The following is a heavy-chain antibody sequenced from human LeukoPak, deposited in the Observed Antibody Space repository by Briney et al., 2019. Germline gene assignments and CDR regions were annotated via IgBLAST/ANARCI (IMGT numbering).Heavy chain of an antibody. CDR3: ASRSGSYGPYWYFDL. Sequence: SETLSLTCTVSGGSISSSYWSWIRQPPGKGLEWVGYIYYRGSTNYNPSLKSRVTISVDTSKNQFSLKLSSVTAADTAVYYCASRSGSYGPYWYFDLWGRGTLVTVSS. CDR2: IYYRGST. D-gene: IGHD3-10*01. V-gene: IGHV4-59*01. CDR1: GGSISSSY. J-gene: IGHJ2*01.